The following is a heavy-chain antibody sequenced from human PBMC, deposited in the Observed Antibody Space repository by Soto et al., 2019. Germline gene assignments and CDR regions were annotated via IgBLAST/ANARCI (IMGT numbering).Heavy chain of an antibody. CDR3: ATSRTFDY. CDR1: GFTFRSYL. V-gene: IGHV3-7*01. J-gene: IGHJ4*02. CDR2: IKQDGSEK. Sequence: SLRLSCVVSGFTFRSYLMNWVRQAPGKGLEWVANIKQDGSEKYYVDSAKGRFTISRDNAKNSLYLQMNSLSAEDTAIYYCATSRTFDYWGQGSLVTVSS. D-gene: IGHD6-13*01.